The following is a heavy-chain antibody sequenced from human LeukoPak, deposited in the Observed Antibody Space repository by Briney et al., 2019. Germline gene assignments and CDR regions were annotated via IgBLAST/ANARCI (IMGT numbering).Heavy chain of an antibody. D-gene: IGHD3-16*02. CDR3: AKTLTRLSGAFDI. CDR2: INPSGGST. Sequence: ASVKVSCKASGYTFTSYYMHWVRQAPGQGLEWMGIINPSGGSTSYAQKFQGRVTMTRDMSTSTVYMELNSLRAEDTAVYYCAKTLTRLSGAFDIWGQGTMVTVSS. CDR1: GYTFTSYY. V-gene: IGHV1-46*01. J-gene: IGHJ3*02.